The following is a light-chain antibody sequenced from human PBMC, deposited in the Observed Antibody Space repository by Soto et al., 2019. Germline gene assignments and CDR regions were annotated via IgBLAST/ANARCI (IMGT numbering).Light chain of an antibody. CDR3: QQSYRTPPYT. Sequence: DIQMTQSPSSLSASVGDRVTITCRASQSISIYLNWYQQKPGKAPKLLIYAASSLQSGGPSRFSGSGSGTDFTLTISSLQPEDFATYYCQQSYRTPPYTFGQGTKLEIK. CDR2: AAS. CDR1: QSISIY. V-gene: IGKV1-39*01. J-gene: IGKJ2*01.